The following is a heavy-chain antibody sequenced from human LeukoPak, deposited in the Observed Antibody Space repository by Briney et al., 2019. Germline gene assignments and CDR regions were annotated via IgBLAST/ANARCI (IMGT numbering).Heavy chain of an antibody. CDR2: INPNSGGT. CDR3: ARRHAGYCSSTSCYYNWFDP. J-gene: IGHJ5*02. V-gene: IGHV1-2*02. Sequence: ASVKVSCKASGYTFTGYYMHWVRQAPGQGLEWMGWINPNSGGTNYAQKFQGRVTITADESTSTAYMELSSLRSEDTAVYYCARRHAGYCSSTSCYYNWFDPWGQGTLVTVSS. CDR1: GYTFTGYY. D-gene: IGHD2-2*01.